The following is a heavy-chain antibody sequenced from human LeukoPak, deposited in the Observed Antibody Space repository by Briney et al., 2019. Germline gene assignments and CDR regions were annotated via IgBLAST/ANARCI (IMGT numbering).Heavy chain of an antibody. CDR2: IYHSGST. Sequence: SETLSLTXAVSGYSISSGYYWGWFRQPPGKGLEWIGSIYHSGSTYYNPSLKSRVTISVDTSKNQFSLKLSSVTAADTAVYYCARYLGATTDYWGQGTLVTVSS. V-gene: IGHV4-38-2*01. CDR3: ARYLGATTDY. D-gene: IGHD1-26*01. CDR1: GYSISSGYY. J-gene: IGHJ4*02.